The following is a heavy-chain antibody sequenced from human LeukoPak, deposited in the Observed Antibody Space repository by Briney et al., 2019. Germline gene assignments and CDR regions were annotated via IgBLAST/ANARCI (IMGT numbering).Heavy chain of an antibody. CDR1: GFTFSSYV. J-gene: IGHJ2*01. CDR3: ARYDYGDYVFPYFDL. V-gene: IGHV3-23*01. D-gene: IGHD4-17*01. Sequence: GGSLRLSCEVSGFTFSSYVMSWVRQAPGKGPEWVAYIGGSDGITSYADSVKGRFTISRDNSKNTLYLQMNSLRAEDTAVYYCARYDYGDYVFPYFDLWGRGTLVTVSS. CDR2: IGGSDGIT.